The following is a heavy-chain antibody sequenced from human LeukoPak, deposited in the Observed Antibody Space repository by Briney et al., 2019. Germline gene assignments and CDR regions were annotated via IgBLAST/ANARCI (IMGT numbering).Heavy chain of an antibody. CDR1: GGSISSSPYY. CDR3: ARGIGVVIGYFDY. CDR2: IYYSGTT. V-gene: IGHV4-39*07. D-gene: IGHD3-3*01. Sequence: SETLSLTCTVSGGSISSSPYYWGWIRQPPGKGLEWIGSIYYSGTTHYNPSLESRVTISVDTPKNQFSLKLSSVTAADTAVYYCARGIGVVIGYFDYWGQGTLVTVSS. J-gene: IGHJ4*02.